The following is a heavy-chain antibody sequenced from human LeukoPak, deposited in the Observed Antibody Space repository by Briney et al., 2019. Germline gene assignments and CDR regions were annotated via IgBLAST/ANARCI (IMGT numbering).Heavy chain of an antibody. J-gene: IGHJ4*02. V-gene: IGHV3-48*03. CDR3: ARKTGTMSFDY. D-gene: IGHD1-7*01. CDR2: ISISGSTI. Sequence: GGSLRLSCAASGFTFTSYEMNWVPQAPGKGLQWVSYISISGSTIYYADSVKGRFTISRDNAKNSLYLQMNSLRVEDTAVYYCARKTGTMSFDYWGQGTLVTVSS. CDR1: GFTFTSYE.